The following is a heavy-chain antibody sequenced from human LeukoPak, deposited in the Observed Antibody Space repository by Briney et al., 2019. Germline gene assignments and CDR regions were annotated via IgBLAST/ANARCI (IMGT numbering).Heavy chain of an antibody. D-gene: IGHD3-10*01. Sequence: GASVKVSCKASGYTFTSYDINWVRQATGQGLEWMGWMNPNSGNTGYAQKFQGRVTMTRNTSISTAYMELSSLRSEDTAVYYCARRITMVRGAIGYWGQGTLVTVSS. CDR2: MNPNSGNT. J-gene: IGHJ4*02. CDR3: ARRITMVRGAIGY. V-gene: IGHV1-8*01. CDR1: GYTFTSYD.